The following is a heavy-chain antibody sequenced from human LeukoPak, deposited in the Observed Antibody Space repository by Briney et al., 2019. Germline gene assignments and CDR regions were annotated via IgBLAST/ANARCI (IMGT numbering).Heavy chain of an antibody. CDR3: ARGGLYTGNWFDP. J-gene: IGHJ5*02. CDR1: GYTFTSYD. D-gene: IGHD3-10*01. V-gene: IGHV1-8*01. CDR2: MNPNSGNT. Sequence: VASVKVSCKASGYTFTSYDINWVRQATGQGLEWMGWMNPNSGNTGYAQKFQGRVTMTRNTSISTAYMELSSLRSEDTAAYYCARGGLYTGNWFDPWGQGTLVTVSS.